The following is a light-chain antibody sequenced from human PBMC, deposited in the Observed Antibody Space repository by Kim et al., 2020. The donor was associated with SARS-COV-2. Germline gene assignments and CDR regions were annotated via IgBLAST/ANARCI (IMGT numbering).Light chain of an antibody. CDR2: DAS. CDR1: QNVGTY. CDR3: QQRTNWPIT. J-gene: IGKJ5*01. Sequence: EIVLTQSPATLSLSPGERATLSCRASQNVGTYLAWYQQKPGQVPRLFIYDASNKASGIPARFSGSGSGTDFSLTISSLEPEDFAIYYCQQRTNWPITFGQGKRLEIK. V-gene: IGKV3-11*01.